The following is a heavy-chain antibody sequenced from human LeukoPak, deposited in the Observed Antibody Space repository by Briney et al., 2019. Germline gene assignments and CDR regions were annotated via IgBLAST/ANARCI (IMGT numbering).Heavy chain of an antibody. D-gene: IGHD3-10*01. CDR1: GFTFSSYS. Sequence: GGSLRLSCAASGFTFSSYSMTWVRQAPGKGLEWVANIKEDGSEKYYVDSVKGRFTISRDNAKNSLYLQMNSLRAEDTAVYYCARKVVRVDYYGSGKWGYYYYYMDVWGKGTTVTISS. J-gene: IGHJ6*03. CDR2: IKEDGSEK. CDR3: ARKVVRVDYYGSGKWGYYYYYMDV. V-gene: IGHV3-7*01.